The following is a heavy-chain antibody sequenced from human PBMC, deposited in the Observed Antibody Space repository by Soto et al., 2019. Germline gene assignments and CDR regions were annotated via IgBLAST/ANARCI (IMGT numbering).Heavy chain of an antibody. D-gene: IGHD4-4*01. V-gene: IGHV4-30-4*01. CDR2: IYYSGRT. J-gene: IGHJ4*02. CDR3: VRELSNSPDFFDD. CDR1: GGSISSDDYY. Sequence: SETLSLTCSVSGGSISSDDYYWTWIRQAPGEGLEWIGYIYYSGRTLYNPSLKSRVTISIDTAKNQFSLKLISVSAADTAVYFCVRELSNSPDFFDDCGQRALVTVSS.